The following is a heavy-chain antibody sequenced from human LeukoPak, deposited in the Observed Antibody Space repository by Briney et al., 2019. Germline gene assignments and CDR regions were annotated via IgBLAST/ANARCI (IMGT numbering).Heavy chain of an antibody. Sequence: PGRSLRLSCAASGFTFSSYAMHWVRQAPGKGLEWVAVISYDGSNKYYADSVKGRFTISRDNAKNSLYLQMNSLRAEDTAVYYCASDIVVPAAYYAWGQGTLVTVSS. J-gene: IGHJ5*02. CDR2: ISYDGSNK. V-gene: IGHV3-30-3*01. CDR1: GFTFSSYA. D-gene: IGHD2-2*01. CDR3: ASDIVVPAAYYA.